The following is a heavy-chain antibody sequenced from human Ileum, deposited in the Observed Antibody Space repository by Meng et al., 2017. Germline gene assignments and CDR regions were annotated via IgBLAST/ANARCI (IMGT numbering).Heavy chain of an antibody. D-gene: IGHD4-17*01. CDR3: TKDRGVTTVTTFDY. V-gene: IGHV3-23*01. CDR2: ISSSGDST. CDR1: GFTFSSYA. J-gene: IGHJ4*02. Sequence: GESLKISCAASGFTFSSYAMSWVRQAPGKGLEWVSSISSSGDSTYSADSVKGRFTISRDTSKNTLYLQMNSRRAEDTAVYYGTKDRGVTTVTTFDYWGQGTLVTVSS.